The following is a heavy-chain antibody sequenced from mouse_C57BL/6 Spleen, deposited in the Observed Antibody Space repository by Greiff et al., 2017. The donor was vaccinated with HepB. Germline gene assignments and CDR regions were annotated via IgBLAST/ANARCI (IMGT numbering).Heavy chain of an antibody. CDR1: GYTFTSYW. CDR3: ARGNGNYVGWYFDV. D-gene: IGHD2-1*01. CDR2: INPSNGGT. V-gene: IGHV1-53*01. Sequence: VQLQQPGTELVKPGASVKLSCKASGYTFTSYWMHWVKQRPGQGLEWIGNINPSNGGTNYNEKFKSKATLTVDKSSSTAYMQLSSLTSEDSAVYYCARGNGNYVGWYFDVWGTGTTVTVSS. J-gene: IGHJ1*03.